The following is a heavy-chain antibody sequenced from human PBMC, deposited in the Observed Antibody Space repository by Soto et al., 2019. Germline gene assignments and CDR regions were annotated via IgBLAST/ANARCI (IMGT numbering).Heavy chain of an antibody. V-gene: IGHV3-30*18. CDR1: GFTFSSYG. CDR2: ISYDGSNK. J-gene: IGHJ6*02. Sequence: ESGGGVVQPGRSLRLSCAASGFTFSSYGMHWVRQAPGKGLEWVAVISYDGSNKYYADSVKGRFTISRDNSKNTLYLQMNSLRAEDTAVYYCAKDLRYYYDSPAYYGMDVWGQGTTVTVSS. CDR3: AKDLRYYYDSPAYYGMDV. D-gene: IGHD3-22*01.